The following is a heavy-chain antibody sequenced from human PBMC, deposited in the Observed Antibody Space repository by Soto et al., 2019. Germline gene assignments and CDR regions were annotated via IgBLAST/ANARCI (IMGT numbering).Heavy chain of an antibody. CDR3: ARAAGTGIWYYGMDV. J-gene: IGHJ6*02. CDR2: ISAYNGNT. CDR1: GYTFTSYG. D-gene: IGHD6-13*01. Sequence: ASVKVSCKASGYTFTSYGISWVRQAPGQGLEWMGWISAYNGNTNYAQKLQGRVTMTTDTSTSTAYMELRSLRSDDTAVYYCARAAGTGIWYYGMDVWGQGTTVTVYS. V-gene: IGHV1-18*04.